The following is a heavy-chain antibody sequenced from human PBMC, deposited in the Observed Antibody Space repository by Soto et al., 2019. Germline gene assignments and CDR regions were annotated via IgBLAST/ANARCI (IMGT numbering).Heavy chain of an antibody. D-gene: IGHD3-22*01. J-gene: IGHJ4*02. Sequence: QVQLVQSGAEVRKPGSSVKVSCKASGGTFSRHAISGVRQAPGQGLEWMGGIIPIFGTANHAQKFQGRVTIIEDESTSIVYMELSSLRSEDTAMYYCARGWGYDSNDYYYAYWGQGTLVIVSS. CDR3: ARGWGYDSNDYYYAY. CDR1: GGTFSRHA. CDR2: IIPIFGTA. V-gene: IGHV1-69*01.